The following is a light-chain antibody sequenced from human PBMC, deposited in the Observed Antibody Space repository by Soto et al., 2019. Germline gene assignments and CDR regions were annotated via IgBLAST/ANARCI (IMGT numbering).Light chain of an antibody. V-gene: IGLV2-14*01. CDR2: DVS. Sequence: QSALTQPASVSGSPGQSITISCTGTSSDVGGYNSVSWYQQHPGKAPKVMIYDVSYRPSGVSNRFSGSKSGNTASLTISGLQAEDETDYYCSSYTSTITRVFGTGTKLTVL. CDR1: SSDVGGYNS. CDR3: SSYTSTITRV. J-gene: IGLJ1*01.